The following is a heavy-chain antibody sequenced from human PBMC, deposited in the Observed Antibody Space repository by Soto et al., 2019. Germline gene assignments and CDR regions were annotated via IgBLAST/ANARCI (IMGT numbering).Heavy chain of an antibody. Sequence: SQTLSLTCVISGDSVSSISAAWNLIRQSPSRGLEWLGRTYYRSEWYTDYAVSVKSRITINPDTSKNQFSLQLNSVTPEDTAVYYCARGDSILQYWGQGTLVTVSS. V-gene: IGHV6-1*01. CDR1: GDSVSSISAA. J-gene: IGHJ4*02. D-gene: IGHD2-21*01. CDR2: TYYRSEWYT. CDR3: ARGDSILQY.